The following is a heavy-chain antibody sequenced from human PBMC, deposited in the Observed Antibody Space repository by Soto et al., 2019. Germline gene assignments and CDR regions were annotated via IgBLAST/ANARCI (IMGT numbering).Heavy chain of an antibody. J-gene: IGHJ5*02. CDR3: ARADYYGSGSYSPDWFDP. Sequence: QVQLVQSGAEVKKPGSSVKVSCKASGGTFSSYTISWVRQAPGQGLEWMGRIIPILGIANYAQKFQGRVTITADKSTSTAYLELSSLRSEDTAVYYCARADYYGSGSYSPDWFDPWGQGTLGTVSS. CDR1: GGTFSSYT. V-gene: IGHV1-69*02. D-gene: IGHD3-10*01. CDR2: IIPILGIA.